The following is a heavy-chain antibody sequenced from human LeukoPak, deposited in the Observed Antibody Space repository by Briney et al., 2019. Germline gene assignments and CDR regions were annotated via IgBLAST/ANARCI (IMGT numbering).Heavy chain of an antibody. CDR3: ARLSANSSAYFFDY. Sequence: PGGSLRLSCAASGFTLTNYAMSWVRQAPGKGLEWVSIIYRGGSTNYADSVKGRFTISRDTSKNTLYLQMNSLRAEDTAVYYCARLSANSSAYFFDYWGQGTLVTVSS. D-gene: IGHD3-22*01. J-gene: IGHJ4*02. CDR2: IYRGGST. CDR1: GFTLTNYA. V-gene: IGHV3-66*04.